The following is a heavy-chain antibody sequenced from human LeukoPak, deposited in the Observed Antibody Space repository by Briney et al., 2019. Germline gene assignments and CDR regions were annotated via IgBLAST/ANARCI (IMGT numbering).Heavy chain of an antibody. J-gene: IGHJ6*03. CDR2: IIPIFGTA. V-gene: IGHV1-69*06. CDR1: GGTFSSYA. D-gene: IGHD5-18*01. CDR3: ASNTAMVRNYCYMDV. Sequence: ASVKVSCKASGGTFSSYAISWVRQAPGQGLEWMGGIIPIFGTANYAQKFQGRVTITADKSTSTAYMELSSLRSEDTAVYYCASNTAMVRNYCYMDVWGKGTTVTVSS.